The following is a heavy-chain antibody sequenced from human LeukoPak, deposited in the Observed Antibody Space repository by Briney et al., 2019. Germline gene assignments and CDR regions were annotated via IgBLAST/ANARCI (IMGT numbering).Heavy chain of an antibody. CDR3: ARGHLPTPRSAMDV. CDR1: GFTFSDYY. CDR2: VNSDESIT. V-gene: IGHV3-74*01. J-gene: IGHJ6*02. D-gene: IGHD3-3*02. Sequence: QPGGSLRLSCAASGFTFSDYYMSWIRQAPGKGLVWVLRVNSDESITTYAGSVNGRFTISRDNAKNTLYLQMKSLRAEDTAVYYCARGHLPTPRSAMDVWGQGTTVTVSS.